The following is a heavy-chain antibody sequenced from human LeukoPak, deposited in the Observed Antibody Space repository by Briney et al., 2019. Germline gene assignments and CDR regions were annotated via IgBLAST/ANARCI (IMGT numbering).Heavy chain of an antibody. CDR1: GGSISNYY. CDR2: IYTSGST. CDR3: ARDGCSGGSCSIDY. V-gene: IGHV4-4*07. J-gene: IGHJ4*02. D-gene: IGHD2-15*01. Sequence: SETLSLTCTVSGGSISNYYWSWIRQPAGKGLEWIGRIYTSGSTNYNPSLKSRVTMSVDTSKDQFSLKLSSVTAADTAVYYCARDGCSGGSCSIDYWGQGTLVTVSS.